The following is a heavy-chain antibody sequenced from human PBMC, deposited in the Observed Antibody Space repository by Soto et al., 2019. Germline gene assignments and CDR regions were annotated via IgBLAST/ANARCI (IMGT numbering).Heavy chain of an antibody. CDR3: ANSEQYYDILTGYRPRFEY. Sequence: GGSLRLSCAASGFTFSSYAMSWVRQAPGKGLDWVSAISGSGGSTYYADSVKGRFTISRDNSKNTLYLQMNSLRAEDTAVYYCANSEQYYDILTGYRPRFEYWGQGTLVTVSS. J-gene: IGHJ4*02. CDR1: GFTFSSYA. CDR2: ISGSGGST. V-gene: IGHV3-23*01. D-gene: IGHD3-9*01.